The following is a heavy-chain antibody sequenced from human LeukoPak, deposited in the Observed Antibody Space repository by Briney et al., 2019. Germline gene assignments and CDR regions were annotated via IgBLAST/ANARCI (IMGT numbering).Heavy chain of an antibody. CDR1: GYTFTGYY. V-gene: IGHV1-2*02. J-gene: IGHJ4*02. CDR3: ARGMNSADLDWLIKGAYFDY. CDR2: INPNSGGT. Sequence: ASVKVSCKASGYTFTGYYMHWVRQAPGQGLEWMGWINPNSGGTNYAQKFQGRVTMTRDTSISTAYMELSRLRSDDTAVYYCARGMNSADLDWLIKGAYFDYWGQGTLVTVSS. D-gene: IGHD3-9*01.